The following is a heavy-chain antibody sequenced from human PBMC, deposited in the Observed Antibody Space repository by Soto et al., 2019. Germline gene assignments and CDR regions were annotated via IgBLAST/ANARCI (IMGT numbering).Heavy chain of an antibody. CDR2: VYHNGTS. J-gene: IGHJ6*02. CDR3: ARDLDRYCSVTSCHAMDV. D-gene: IGHD2-15*01. CDR1: GGSIRSTNW. Sequence: SETLSLTCVVSGGSIRSTNWWAWVRQTPVKGLEWIGEVYHNGTSNYNPSLKGRATISVDTSKDQVSLRLNSVIDADTAVYYCARDLDRYCSVTSCHAMDVWGQGTQVTVSS. V-gene: IGHV4-4*02.